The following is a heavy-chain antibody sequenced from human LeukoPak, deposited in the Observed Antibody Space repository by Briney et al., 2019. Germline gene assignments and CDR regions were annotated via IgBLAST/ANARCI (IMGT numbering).Heavy chain of an antibody. CDR3: ARAYYDFWSGYWSYNWFDP. J-gene: IGHJ5*02. CDR2: INPSGGST. Sequence: ASVKVSCKASGYTFTSYYMHWVRQATGQGLEWMGIINPSGGSTTYAQKFQGRVTMTRDTSTSTVYMELSSLRSEDTAVYYCARAYYDFWSGYWSYNWFDPWGQGTLVTVSS. D-gene: IGHD3-3*01. V-gene: IGHV1-46*03. CDR1: GYTFTSYY.